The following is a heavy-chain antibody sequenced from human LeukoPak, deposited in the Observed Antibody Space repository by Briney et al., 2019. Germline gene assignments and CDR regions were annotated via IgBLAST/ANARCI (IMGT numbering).Heavy chain of an antibody. Sequence: ASVKVSCKASGYTFTGYYMHWVRQAPGQGLEWMGWINPNSGGTNYAQKFQGRVTMTRDTSISTAYMELSRLRSDDTAVYYCARDPATVTGYYYYYGMDVWGQGTTVTVSS. V-gene: IGHV1-2*02. CDR2: INPNSGGT. D-gene: IGHD4-17*01. CDR3: ARDPATVTGYYYYYGMDV. J-gene: IGHJ6*02. CDR1: GYTFTGYY.